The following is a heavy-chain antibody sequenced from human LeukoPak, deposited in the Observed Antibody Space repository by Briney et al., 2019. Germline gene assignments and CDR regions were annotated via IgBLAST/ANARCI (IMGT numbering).Heavy chain of an antibody. CDR1: GFTFSNYV. CDR3: ARDHSSAWYRVSDY. D-gene: IGHD6-19*01. V-gene: IGHV3-23*01. Sequence: GGSLRLSCAASGFTFSNYVMSWVRQAPGKGLEWVSSVSGGGTTYYADSVKGRFAISRDNSKDTLYLQMNSLRAEDTAVYFCARDHSSAWYRVSDYWGQGTLVTVSS. CDR2: VSGGGTT. J-gene: IGHJ4*02.